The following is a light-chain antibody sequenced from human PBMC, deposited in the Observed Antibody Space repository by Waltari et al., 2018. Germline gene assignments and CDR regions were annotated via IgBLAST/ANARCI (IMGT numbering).Light chain of an antibody. CDR3: QQYYSTPLT. CDR2: WAS. V-gene: IGKV4-1*01. CDR1: QSVLYSTNNKNY. Sequence: DIVVTQSPHSLPVTLGETATINCKSSQSVLYSTNNKNYLAWYQQKPGQPPKLLIYWASTRESGVPDRFSGSGSGTDFTLTISRLQAEDVAVYYCQQYYSTPLTFGGGTKVEIK. J-gene: IGKJ4*02.